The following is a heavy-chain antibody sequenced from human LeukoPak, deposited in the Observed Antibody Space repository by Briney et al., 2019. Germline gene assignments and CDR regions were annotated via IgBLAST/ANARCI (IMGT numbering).Heavy chain of an antibody. D-gene: IGHD3-22*01. CDR3: ARDHYDSSGYYFDY. CDR1: GVSVSDGRYY. J-gene: IGHJ4*02. Sequence: SQTLSLTRNVSGVSVSDGRYYWTWIRQHPAKGLEWIGYKYYTGSAKYNPSLKSRLTISVDTSKNQFSLKLSSVTAADTAVYYCARDHYDSSGYYFDYWGQGTLVTVSS. V-gene: IGHV4-31*03. CDR2: KYYTGSA.